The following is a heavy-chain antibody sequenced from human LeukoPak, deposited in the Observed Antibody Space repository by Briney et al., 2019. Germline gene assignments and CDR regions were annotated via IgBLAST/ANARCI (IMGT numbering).Heavy chain of an antibody. CDR1: GGSISSGGYS. CDR2: IYHSGST. V-gene: IGHV4-30-2*01. D-gene: IGHD3-3*01. Sequence: PSETLSLTCAVSGGSISSGGYSWSWIRQPPGKGLEWIGYIYHSGSTYYNPSLKSRDTISVDRSKNQFSLKLSSVTAADTAVYYCASSYYDFWSGQYDYWGQGTLVTVSS. CDR3: ASSYYDFWSGQYDY. J-gene: IGHJ4*02.